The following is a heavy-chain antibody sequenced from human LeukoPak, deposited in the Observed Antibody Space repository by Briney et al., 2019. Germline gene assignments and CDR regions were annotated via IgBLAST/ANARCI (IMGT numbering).Heavy chain of an antibody. CDR1: GYTFTGYW. D-gene: IGHD3-10*01. J-gene: IGHJ4*02. V-gene: IGHV5-51*01. CDR2: IYPGDSDT. Sequence: GESLKISCKASGYTFTGYWIDWVRQMPGKGLEWMGIIYPGDSDTRYSPSFQGRVTISADKSISTAYLQWNSLQASDTAIYYCARGRGPTGTHDYWGQGTLVTVSS. CDR3: ARGRGPTGTHDY.